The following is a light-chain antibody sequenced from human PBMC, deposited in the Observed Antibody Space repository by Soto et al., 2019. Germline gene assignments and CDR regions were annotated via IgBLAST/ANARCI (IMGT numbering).Light chain of an antibody. Sequence: DIEMTQSPSSLSASVGDRVTITCRASQSISSYLNWYQQKPGKPPKLLIYAASSLQSGVPSRFSGSGSGTDCTLTISSLQPDDFATYYCQQYDSYSWAFGQGTKVDIK. CDR3: QQYDSYSWA. CDR2: AAS. CDR1: QSISSY. J-gene: IGKJ1*01. V-gene: IGKV1-39*01.